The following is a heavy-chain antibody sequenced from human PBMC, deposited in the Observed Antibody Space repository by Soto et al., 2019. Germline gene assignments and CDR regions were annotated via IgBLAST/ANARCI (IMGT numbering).Heavy chain of an antibody. J-gene: IGHJ4*02. CDR3: ARDSVTMVRGARTTPDY. Sequence: EVQLVESGGGLVQPGGSLRLSCAASGFTFSSYSMNWVRQAPGKGLEWVSYSSSSSSTIYYADYVKGRFTISRDNAKNSLYLQMNSLRAEDTAVYYCARDSVTMVRGARTTPDYWGQGTLVTVSS. D-gene: IGHD3-10*01. CDR1: GFTFSSYS. V-gene: IGHV3-48*01. CDR2: SSSSSSTI.